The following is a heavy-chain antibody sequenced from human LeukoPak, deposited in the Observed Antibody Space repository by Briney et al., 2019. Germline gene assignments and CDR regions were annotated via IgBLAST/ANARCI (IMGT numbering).Heavy chain of an antibody. CDR3: ARDGSNWSNDYYHGVDV. V-gene: IGHV4-59*02. J-gene: IGHJ6*02. D-gene: IGHD4-11*01. CDR1: GDSVTTYY. CDR2: VYYSGSA. Sequence: PSETLSLTCTVSGDSVTTYYWSWLRQPAGKGLEWLGYVYYSGSATYNPSLKSPVTISVDTSKNQFSLRLSSVTAADTAVYYCARDGSNWSNDYYHGVDVWGQGTTVTVSS.